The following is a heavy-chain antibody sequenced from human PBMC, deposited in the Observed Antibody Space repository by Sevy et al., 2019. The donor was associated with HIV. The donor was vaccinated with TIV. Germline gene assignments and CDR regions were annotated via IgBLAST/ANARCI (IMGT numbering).Heavy chain of an antibody. Sequence: GGSLRLSCAASGFTFNTHAMNWVRQAPGKGLEWVSVISAIGSSTYYADSVKGRFTISRDNSKNTLYLQMNSLRADDTAVYYCAKALNPALESMIEVTFRTLKAFDVWGQRTMVTASS. CDR1: GFTFNTHA. CDR2: ISAIGSST. V-gene: IGHV3-23*01. J-gene: IGHJ3*01. CDR3: AKALNPALESMIEVTFRTLKAFDV. D-gene: IGHD3-22*01.